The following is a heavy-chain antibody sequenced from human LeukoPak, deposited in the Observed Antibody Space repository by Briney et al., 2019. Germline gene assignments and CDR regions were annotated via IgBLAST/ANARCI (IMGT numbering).Heavy chain of an antibody. CDR3: AAYLGELSPFDY. Sequence: SVKVSCKASGFTFTSSAVQWVRQARGQRLEWIGWIVVGSGNTNYAQKFQERVTITRDMSTSTAYMELSGLRSEDTAVYYCAAYLGELSPFDYWGQGTLVTVSS. V-gene: IGHV1-58*01. CDR2: IVVGSGNT. CDR1: GFTFTSSA. J-gene: IGHJ4*02. D-gene: IGHD3-16*02.